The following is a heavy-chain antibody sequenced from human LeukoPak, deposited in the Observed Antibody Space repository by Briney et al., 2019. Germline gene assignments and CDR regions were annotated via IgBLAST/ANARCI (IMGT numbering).Heavy chain of an antibody. V-gene: IGHV1-18*01. J-gene: IGHJ3*02. Sequence: ASVKVSCKASGYSFSDSGINWVRQAPGQGLDWMGWISAYSGNTYFAQKFQGRVTLTTGTSTSTGYMELRTLRSDDTAVYYCARGENPLDAFDIWGQGTMVTVSS. CDR3: ARGENPLDAFDI. CDR1: GYSFSDSG. CDR2: ISAYSGNT.